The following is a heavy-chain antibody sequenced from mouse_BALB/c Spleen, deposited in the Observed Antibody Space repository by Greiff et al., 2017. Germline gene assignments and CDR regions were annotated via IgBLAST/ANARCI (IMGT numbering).Heavy chain of an antibody. J-gene: IGHJ3*01. CDR3: ARSGDYGSSSAWFAY. Sequence: QVQLQQPGAELVKPGAPVKLSCKASGYTFTSYWMNWVKQRPGRGLEWIGRIDPSDSETHYNQKFKDKATLTVDKSSSTAYIQLSSLTSEDSAVYYCARSGDYGSSSAWFAYWGQGTLVTVSA. V-gene: IGHV1-69*02. CDR2: IDPSDSET. D-gene: IGHD1-1*01. CDR1: GYTFTSYW.